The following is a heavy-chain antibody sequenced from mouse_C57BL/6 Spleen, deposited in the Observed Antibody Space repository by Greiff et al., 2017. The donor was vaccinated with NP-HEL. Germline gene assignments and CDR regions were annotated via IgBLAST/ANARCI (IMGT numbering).Heavy chain of an antibody. V-gene: IGHV1-19*01. CDR1: GYTFTDYY. J-gene: IGHJ4*01. D-gene: IGHD2-1*01. CDR3: ARLGGNYDAMDY. Sequence: EVQLQQSGPVLVKPGASVKMSCKASGYTFTDYYMNWVKESHGKSLEWMGVINRYNGGTSDNQKFKGKATLIVDKSSITAYVELNSLTSEDSAVYYCARLGGNYDAMDYWGQGTSVTVSS. CDR2: INRYNGGT.